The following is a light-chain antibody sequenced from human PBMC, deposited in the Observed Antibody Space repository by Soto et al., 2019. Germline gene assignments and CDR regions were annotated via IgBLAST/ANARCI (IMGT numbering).Light chain of an antibody. J-gene: IGKJ5*01. V-gene: IGKV3-20*01. Sequence: EIVLTQSPGTLSLSPGERATLSCRASQSVSSSYLAWYQQKPGQAPRLLIYGASSRATGLPDRFSGSGSGTDFTLNISRLEPADFGVYYCQQYGSSPLTFGQGTRLEIK. CDR1: QSVSSSY. CDR3: QQYGSSPLT. CDR2: GAS.